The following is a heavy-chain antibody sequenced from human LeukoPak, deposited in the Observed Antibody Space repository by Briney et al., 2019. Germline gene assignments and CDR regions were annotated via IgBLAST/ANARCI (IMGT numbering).Heavy chain of an antibody. D-gene: IGHD6-19*01. Sequence: GGSLRLSCAASGFTFSSYGMHWVRQAPGKGLEWVAVIWYDGSNKYYADSVKGRFTISRDNSKNTLYLQMNSLRAEDTAVYYCAKGGWYYYYYYMDVWGKGTTVTVSS. CDR3: AKGGWYYYYYYMDV. CDR2: IWYDGSNK. V-gene: IGHV3-33*06. J-gene: IGHJ6*03. CDR1: GFTFSSYG.